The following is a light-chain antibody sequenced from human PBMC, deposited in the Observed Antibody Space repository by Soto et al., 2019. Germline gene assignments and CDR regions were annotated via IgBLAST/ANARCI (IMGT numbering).Light chain of an antibody. CDR3: QQYNSYPVFT. CDR1: QSISSW. V-gene: IGKV1-5*01. J-gene: IGKJ2*01. CDR2: DAS. Sequence: DIPMTQSPSTLSTSVGDRVTITCRASQSISSWLAWYQQKPGKAPKLLIYDASNLESGVPSRFSGSGSGTEFTLTISSLQPDDSATYYCQQYNSYPVFTFAQGTKVEIK.